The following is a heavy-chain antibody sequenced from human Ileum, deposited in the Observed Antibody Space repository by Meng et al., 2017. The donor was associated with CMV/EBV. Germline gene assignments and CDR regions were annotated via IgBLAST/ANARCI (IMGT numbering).Heavy chain of an antibody. D-gene: IGHD2-2*01. CDR2: INQDESEK. J-gene: IGHJ4*02. CDR3: ATIRECSSCYNPSDY. V-gene: IGHV3-7*01. CDR1: GFTFTTYW. Sequence: GESLKISFAASGFTFTTYWMTWVRQAPGKGLEWVANINQDESEKSYVDSVKGRFTISRDNGKNSLYLQMNSLRAGDTAVYYCATIRECSSCYNPSDYWGQGTLVTVSS.